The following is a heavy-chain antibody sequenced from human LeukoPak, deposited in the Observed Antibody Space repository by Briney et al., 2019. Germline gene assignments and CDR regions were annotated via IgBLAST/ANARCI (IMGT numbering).Heavy chain of an antibody. Sequence: SETLSLTCTVSGGSISSYYWSWIRQPAGKGLEWIGRIYTSGSTNYNPSLKSRVTMSVDTSKNQFSLKLSSVTAADTAVYYCARGDSSGPWYNWFDPWGQGTLVTVSS. V-gene: IGHV4-4*07. CDR3: ARGDSSGPWYNWFDP. D-gene: IGHD3-22*01. J-gene: IGHJ5*02. CDR1: GGSISSYY. CDR2: IYTSGST.